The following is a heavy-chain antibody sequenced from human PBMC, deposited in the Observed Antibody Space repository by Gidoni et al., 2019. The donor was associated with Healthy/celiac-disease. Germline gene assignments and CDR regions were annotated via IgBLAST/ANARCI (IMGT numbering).Heavy chain of an antibody. CDR2: ISSSSSTI. CDR3: ARDWFEPPGGYLDWFDP. CDR1: GFTFSSYS. Sequence: EVQLVESGGGLVQPGGSLRLSCAASGFTFSSYSMNWVRQAPGKGLEWVSYISSSSSTIYYADSVKGRFTISRDNAKNSLYLQMNSLRDEDTAVYYCARDWFEPPGGYLDWFDPWGQGTLVTVSS. V-gene: IGHV3-48*02. J-gene: IGHJ5*02. D-gene: IGHD3-22*01.